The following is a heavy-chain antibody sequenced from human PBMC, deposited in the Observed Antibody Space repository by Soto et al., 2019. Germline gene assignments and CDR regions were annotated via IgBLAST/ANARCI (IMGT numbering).Heavy chain of an antibody. D-gene: IGHD2-15*01. CDR2: ISYDGSNK. J-gene: IGHJ3*02. CDR1: GFTFSSYA. V-gene: IGHV3-30-3*01. CDR3: AREMLYCSGGSCYSPFGQHAFDI. Sequence: QVQLVESGGSVVQPGRSLRLSCAASGFTFSSYAMHWVRQAPGKGLEWVAVISYDGSNKYYADSVKGRFTISRDNSKNTLYLQMNSLRAEDTAVYYCAREMLYCSGGSCYSPFGQHAFDIWGQGTMVTVSS.